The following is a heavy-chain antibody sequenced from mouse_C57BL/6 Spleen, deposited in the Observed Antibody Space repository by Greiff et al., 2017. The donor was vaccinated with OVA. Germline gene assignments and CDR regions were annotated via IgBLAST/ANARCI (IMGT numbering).Heavy chain of an antibody. D-gene: IGHD3-2*02. Sequence: VQLQQSGAELVRPGASVKLSCTASGFNIKDYYMHWVKQRPEQGLKWIGRIDPEDGDTEYAPKFQGKATMTADTSSNTAYLQLSSLTSEDTAVYYCTPYSSGYVAYWGQGTLVTVSA. J-gene: IGHJ3*01. V-gene: IGHV14-1*01. CDR2: IDPEDGDT. CDR3: TPYSSGYVAY. CDR1: GFNIKDYY.